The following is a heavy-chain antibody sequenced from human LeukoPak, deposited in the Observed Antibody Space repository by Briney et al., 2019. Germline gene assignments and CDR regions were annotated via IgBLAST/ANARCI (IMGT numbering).Heavy chain of an antibody. V-gene: IGHV4-30-4*08. CDR3: ARGRFLEWLSNPNWFDP. CDR1: GGSISSSSYY. D-gene: IGHD3-3*01. CDR2: IYYSGST. J-gene: IGHJ5*02. Sequence: SETLSLTCTVSGGSISSSSYYWGWIRQPPGKGLEWIGYIYYSGSTYYNPSLKSRVIISVDTSKNQFSLKLSSVTAADTAVYYCARGRFLEWLSNPNWFDPWGQGTLVTVSS.